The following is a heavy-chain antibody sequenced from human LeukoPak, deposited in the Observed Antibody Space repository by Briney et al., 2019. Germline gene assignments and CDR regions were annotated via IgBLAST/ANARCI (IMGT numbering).Heavy chain of an antibody. J-gene: IGHJ4*02. CDR1: GYSISSGYY. CDR2: IYHSGST. CDR3: AREHGYCTNGVCYLALDYFDY. Sequence: SETLSLTCTVSGYSISSGYYWGWIRQPPGKGLEWIGSIYHSGSTYYNPSLKSRVTISVDTSKNQFSLKLSSVTAADTAVYYCAREHGYCTNGVCYLALDYFDYWGQGTLVTVSS. V-gene: IGHV4-38-2*02. D-gene: IGHD2-8*01.